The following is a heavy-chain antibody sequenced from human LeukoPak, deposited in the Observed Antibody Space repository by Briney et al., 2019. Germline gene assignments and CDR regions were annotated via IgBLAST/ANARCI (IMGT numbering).Heavy chain of an antibody. D-gene: IGHD2-8*01. CDR3: ARDWSNLDY. CDR2: ISYDGSNE. V-gene: IGHV3-30*03. CDR1: GFTFSSYG. J-gene: IGHJ4*02. Sequence: PGGSLRLSCAASGFTFSSYGMHWVRQAPGKGLEWVALISYDGSNEYYADSVRGRFTISRDNSKFTLYLQMNSLRAEDTAVYYCARDWSNLDYWGQGTLVTVSS.